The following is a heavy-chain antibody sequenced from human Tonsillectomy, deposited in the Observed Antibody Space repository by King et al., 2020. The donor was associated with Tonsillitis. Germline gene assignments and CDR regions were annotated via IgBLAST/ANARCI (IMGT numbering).Heavy chain of an antibody. J-gene: IGHJ4*02. CDR1: GFTFSGFA. D-gene: IGHD3-3*01. CDR2: ISGSGSTT. V-gene: IGHV3-23*04. Sequence: EVQLVESGGGLVQPGGSPRLSCAASGFTFSGFAISWVRQAPGKGLEWVSTISGSGSTTYYAESVKARFSISRDNPKNTLYLQMNSLRAEDTAVYYCAKGLWSGSLFDYWGQGTLVTVSS. CDR3: AKGLWSGSLFDY.